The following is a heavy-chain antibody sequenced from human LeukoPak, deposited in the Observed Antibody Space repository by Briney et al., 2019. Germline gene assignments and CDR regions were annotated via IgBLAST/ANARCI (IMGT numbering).Heavy chain of an antibody. J-gene: IGHJ4*02. D-gene: IGHD6-19*01. CDR2: RWYDGSNK. Sequence: PGRSLRLSCAASGFTFSSYGMHWVRQGPGKGLEWVAVRWYDGSNKYYADSVKGRFTISRDNSKNTLYLQMNSLRAEDTAVYYCARDLHHVAVAGTLDYWGQGTLVTVSS. CDR1: GFTFSSYG. CDR3: ARDLHHVAVAGTLDY. V-gene: IGHV3-33*01.